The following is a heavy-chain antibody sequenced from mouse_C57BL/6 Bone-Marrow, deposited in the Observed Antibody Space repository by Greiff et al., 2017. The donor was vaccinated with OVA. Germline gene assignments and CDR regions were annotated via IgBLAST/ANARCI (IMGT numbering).Heavy chain of an antibody. V-gene: IGHV2-2*01. CDR1: GFSLTSYG. CDR2: IWSGGST. J-gene: IGHJ3*01. Sequence: VQLQQSGPGLVQPSQSLSITCTVSGFSLTSYGVHWVRQSPGKGLEWLGVIWSGGSTGYNAAFISRLSISKDNSKSQVFSKMNSLQADDTAIYYCARTGTRFAYWGQGTLVTVSA. CDR3: ARTGTRFAY. D-gene: IGHD4-1*01.